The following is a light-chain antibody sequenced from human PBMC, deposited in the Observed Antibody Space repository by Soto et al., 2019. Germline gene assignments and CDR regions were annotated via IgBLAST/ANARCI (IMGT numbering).Light chain of an antibody. Sequence: EVVLTQSPATLSLSPGERATLSCRASQSVRTSLPWYQHKPGQAPRLVIYDASLRANGVPARFGGSGSGTDFTLTISSLQSEDFAVYYCQQYNNWPPITFGQGTRLEIK. V-gene: IGKV3-11*01. CDR2: DAS. CDR3: QQYNNWPPIT. CDR1: QSVRTS. J-gene: IGKJ5*01.